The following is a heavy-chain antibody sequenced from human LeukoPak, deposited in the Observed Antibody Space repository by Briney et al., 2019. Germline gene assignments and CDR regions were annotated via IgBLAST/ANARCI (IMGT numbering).Heavy chain of an antibody. CDR3: ARVPTYGSGSYSIDDYYYYRKDV. J-gene: IGHJ6*02. CDR1: GYSFPTYW. V-gene: IGHV5-51*01. CDR2: IYLVDSDT. Sequence: GEPLTSSCKGFGYSFPTYWIGWVRAMPGKGLGWMGIIYLVDSDTRTSPSFQRQVTISADESISTAYLQWSSLKASDTAMYYCARVPTYGSGSYSIDDYYYYRKDVWGQGTTVTVS. D-gene: IGHD3-10*01.